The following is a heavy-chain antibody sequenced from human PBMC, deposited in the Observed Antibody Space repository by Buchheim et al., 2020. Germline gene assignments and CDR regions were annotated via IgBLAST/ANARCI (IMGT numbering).Heavy chain of an antibody. D-gene: IGHD3-9*01. Sequence: EVELVQSGPEVKQPGESLKISCKGSGFNFANSWIGWVRQMPGKGLEWMGVIYPDDSDITYSPSFQGHVTISADKAFTTTYLQWRSLKASDTAIYYCARRRDEVLTSNGYFDFWGRGTL. CDR2: IYPDDSDI. CDR3: ARRRDEVLTSNGYFDF. J-gene: IGHJ2*01. CDR1: GFNFANSW. V-gene: IGHV5-51*03.